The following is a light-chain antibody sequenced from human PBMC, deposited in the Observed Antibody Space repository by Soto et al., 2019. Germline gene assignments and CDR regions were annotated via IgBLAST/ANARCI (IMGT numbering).Light chain of an antibody. Sequence: EIVMTQSPAPLSVSQGERATLSGRASQSVGGNLAWYQQKPGQAPRLLIYGASTRATGIPARFSGSGSGTEFTLTISSLQSEDFAVYYCQQYNNWPYTFGQGTKLEIK. J-gene: IGKJ2*01. CDR2: GAS. V-gene: IGKV3-15*01. CDR1: QSVGGN. CDR3: QQYNNWPYT.